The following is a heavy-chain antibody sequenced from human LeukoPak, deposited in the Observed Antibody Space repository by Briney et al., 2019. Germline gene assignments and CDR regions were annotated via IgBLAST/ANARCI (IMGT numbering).Heavy chain of an antibody. CDR1: GFTFSSYA. CDR2: ISYDGSNK. CDR3: AKADCGGDCWGMDV. D-gene: IGHD2-21*02. Sequence: PGGSLRLSCAASGFTFSSYAMHWVRQAPGKGLEWVAVISYDGSNKYYADSVKGRFTISRDNSKNTLYLQMNSLRAEDTAVYYCAKADCGGDCWGMDVWGQGTTVTVSS. J-gene: IGHJ6*02. V-gene: IGHV3-30-3*01.